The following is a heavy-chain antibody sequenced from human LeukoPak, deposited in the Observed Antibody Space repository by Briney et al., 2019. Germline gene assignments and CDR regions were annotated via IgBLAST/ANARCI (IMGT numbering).Heavy chain of an antibody. CDR3: AGEWGGSPLGWFAP. V-gene: IGHV3-66*01. D-gene: IGHD1-26*01. CDR1: GLPVSSNY. Sequence: PGGPLRLSCAASGLPVSSNYMSWVPQAPGKGLEWGSVIFSGGMTYYADSVKGRFTISRDNSKNTLYLQMSSLRAEATAVYYCAGEWGGSPLGWFAPWGEGTLVTVSS. J-gene: IGHJ5*02. CDR2: IFSGGMT.